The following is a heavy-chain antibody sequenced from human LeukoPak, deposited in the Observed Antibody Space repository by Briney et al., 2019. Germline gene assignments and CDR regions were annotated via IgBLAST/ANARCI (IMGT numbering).Heavy chain of an antibody. CDR1: GFTFSNYA. V-gene: IGHV3-23*01. J-gene: IGHJ4*02. CDR3: AKGARYCSGGSCFDEYYFDY. CDR2: ISGSGGST. D-gene: IGHD2-15*01. Sequence: PGGSLRLSCAASGFTFSNYAMSWVRQAPGKGLEWVSGISGSGGSTYYADSVKGRFTISRDNSKNTLYLQMNSLRAEDTAVYFCAKGARYCSGGSCFDEYYFDYWGQGTQVTVSS.